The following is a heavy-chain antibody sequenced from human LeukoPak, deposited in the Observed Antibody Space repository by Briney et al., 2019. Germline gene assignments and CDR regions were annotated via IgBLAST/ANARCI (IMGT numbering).Heavy chain of an antibody. J-gene: IGHJ6*02. CDR3: ARIPPPYGDYVSYYYYGMDV. D-gene: IGHD4-17*01. V-gene: IGHV3-48*03. CDR1: GFTVSSNY. Sequence: GGSLRLSCAASGFTVSSNYMNWVRQAPGKGLEWVSYISSSGSTIYYADSVKGRFTISRDNAKNSLYLQMNSLRAEDTAVYYCARIPPPYGDYVSYYYYGMDVWGQGTTVTVSS. CDR2: ISSSGSTI.